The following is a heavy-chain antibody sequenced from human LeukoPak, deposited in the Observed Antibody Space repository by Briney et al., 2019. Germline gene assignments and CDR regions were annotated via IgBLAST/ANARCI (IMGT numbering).Heavy chain of an antibody. J-gene: IGHJ4*02. CDR2: ISAYNGNT. D-gene: IGHD3-10*01. V-gene: IGHV1-18*04. CDR1: GYTFSGFY. CDR3: ARYPDPYGSGSYYFVY. Sequence: ASVKVSCKPSGYTFSGFYIHWMRQAPGQGLEWMGWISAYNGNTNYAQKLQGRVTMTTDTSTSTAYMEVRSLRSDDTAVYYCARYPDPYGSGSYYFVYWGQGTLVTVSS.